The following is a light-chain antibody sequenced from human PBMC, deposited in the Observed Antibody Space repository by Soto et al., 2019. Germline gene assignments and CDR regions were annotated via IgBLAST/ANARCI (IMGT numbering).Light chain of an antibody. Sequence: ESVLTRSPGTLSLSPGERATLSCRASQSVSSSYLAWYQQKPGQAPRLLICGASSRATGIPDRFSGSGSGTDFTLTISRLEPEDFAVYYCQQYGSSPGTFGQGTKVDIK. CDR3: QQYGSSPGT. J-gene: IGKJ1*01. V-gene: IGKV3-20*01. CDR2: GAS. CDR1: QSVSSSY.